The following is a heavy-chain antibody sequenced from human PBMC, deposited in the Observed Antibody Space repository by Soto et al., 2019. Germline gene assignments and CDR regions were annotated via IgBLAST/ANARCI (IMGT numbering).Heavy chain of an antibody. CDR1: NAATGQRDCF. CDR3: ARDSRKQDLYYHSIPV. D-gene: IGHD1-26*01. Sequence: PRSLTRIITNAATGQRDCFSSSACQPPGKGLEWIAYISYSGTTFHSPSLRSRIIISVDTPKNQFSLKLSSVTASDTAVYYCARDSRKQDLYYHSIPVW. V-gene: IGHV4-30-4*01. CDR2: ISYSGTT. J-gene: IGHJ3*01.